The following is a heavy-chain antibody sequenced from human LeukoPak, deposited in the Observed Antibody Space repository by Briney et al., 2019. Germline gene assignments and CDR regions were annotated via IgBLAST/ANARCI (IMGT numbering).Heavy chain of an antibody. CDR3: VRGYSTGSENYFDH. Sequence: PGGSLRLSCVASGFTVSSFPLYWVRQTPGKGLEWVALISYDGNNKDYTDSVRGRFTISRDNSKDTLYLQVNSVRPEDAAMYYCVRGYSTGSENYFDHWGQGVLVTVSS. D-gene: IGHD4-11*01. CDR2: ISYDGNNK. V-gene: IGHV3-30-3*01. J-gene: IGHJ4*02. CDR1: GFTVSSFP.